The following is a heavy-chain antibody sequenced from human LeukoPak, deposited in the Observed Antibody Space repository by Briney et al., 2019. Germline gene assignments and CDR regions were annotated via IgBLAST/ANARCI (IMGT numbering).Heavy chain of an antibody. CDR1: GFTFSSYS. CDR2: ISSSSNYI. J-gene: IGHJ4*02. V-gene: IGHV3-21*01. CDR3: ARDQMAAPYYFDS. D-gene: IGHD5-24*01. Sequence: GGSLRLSCAASGFTFSSYSMNWVRQAPGKGLEWVSSISSSSNYIYYTDSMKGRFTISRDNAKNSLFLQMNSLRAEGTAVYFCARDQMAAPYYFDSWGQGTLVTVSS.